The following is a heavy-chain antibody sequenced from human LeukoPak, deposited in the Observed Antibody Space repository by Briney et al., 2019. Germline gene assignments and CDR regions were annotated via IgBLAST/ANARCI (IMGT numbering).Heavy chain of an antibody. J-gene: IGHJ6*03. CDR1: GDSVSRYH. Sequence: SETLSLTCSVSGDSVSRYHWSWIRQPAGRGLEWIGRVFSSGSVNYNPSLKSRVILSVDKSKNELSLRLSAVIAADTAIYYCARDEMKVGSGGDTSSYYYVYYMDVWGQGTAVSVS. CDR3: ARDEMKVGSGGDTSSYYYVYYMDV. D-gene: IGHD2-21*02. CDR2: VFSSGSV. V-gene: IGHV4-4*07.